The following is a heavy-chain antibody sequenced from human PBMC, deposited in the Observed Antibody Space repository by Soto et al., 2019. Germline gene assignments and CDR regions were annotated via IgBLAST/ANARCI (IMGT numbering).Heavy chain of an antibody. D-gene: IGHD3-3*01. CDR1: GFTFSSYG. CDR3: GKDLATIFGGDY. CDR2: ISYDGSKK. J-gene: IGHJ4*02. Sequence: QVQLVESGRGVVQPGRSLRLSCAASGFTFSSYGMHWVRQAPGKGLEWVAVISYDGSKKYYADSLMGRFTISRDNSKNTLYLQMNSLRGEDTAVYYCGKDLATIFGGDYWGQGTLVTVSS. V-gene: IGHV3-30*18.